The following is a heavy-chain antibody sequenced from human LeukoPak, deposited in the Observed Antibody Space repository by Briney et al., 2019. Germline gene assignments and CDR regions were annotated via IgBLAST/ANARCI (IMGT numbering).Heavy chain of an antibody. Sequence: ASVKVSCKASGYTFTSYAMHWVRQAPGQRLEWMGWINAGNGNTKYSQKFQGRVTITRDTSASTAYMELSSLRSEDTAVYYCATSWGFGELLYHDAFDIWGQGTMVTVSS. CDR1: GYTFTSYA. CDR3: ATSWGFGELLYHDAFDI. CDR2: INAGNGNT. V-gene: IGHV1-3*01. J-gene: IGHJ3*02. D-gene: IGHD3-10*01.